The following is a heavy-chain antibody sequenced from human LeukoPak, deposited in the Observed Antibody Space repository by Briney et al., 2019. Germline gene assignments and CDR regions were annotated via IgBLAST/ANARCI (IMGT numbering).Heavy chain of an antibody. Sequence: PGGSLRLSCAASGFTFSSYSMNWVRQAPGKGLEGVSYISSSSSTIYYADSVKGRFTISRDNAKNSLYLQMNSLRAEDTAVYYCARAGNIVVVDEDDYWGQGTLVTVSS. D-gene: IGHD3-22*01. CDR3: ARAGNIVVVDEDDY. J-gene: IGHJ4*02. CDR1: GFTFSSYS. V-gene: IGHV3-48*01. CDR2: ISSSSSTI.